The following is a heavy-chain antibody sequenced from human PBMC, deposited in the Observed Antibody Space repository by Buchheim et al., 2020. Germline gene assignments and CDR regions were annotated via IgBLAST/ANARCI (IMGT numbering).Heavy chain of an antibody. D-gene: IGHD6-6*01. Sequence: DVQLVESGGGLVQPGGSLRLSCAASGFTFSSYSXNWVRQAPGKGLEWVSYISSSSSTIYYADSVKGRFTXSRDNAKNSLYLQMNSLRAEDTAVYYCARELQSSSFFDYYYGMDVWGQGTT. J-gene: IGHJ6*02. CDR1: GFTFSSYS. CDR2: ISSSSSTI. CDR3: ARELQSSSFFDYYYGMDV. V-gene: IGHV3-48*04.